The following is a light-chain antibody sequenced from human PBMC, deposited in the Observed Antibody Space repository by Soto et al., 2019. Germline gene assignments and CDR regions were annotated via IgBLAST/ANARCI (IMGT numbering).Light chain of an antibody. CDR3: QQYSIWRT. Sequence: EIVLTQSPVTLSLSPGERATLSCRASQTVDTNYLAWYQQIPGQAPRLLIYGASPRATGIPDRFSGSGSGTEFTLTISSLQSEDFAVYYCQQYSIWRTFGQGTKVDIK. J-gene: IGKJ1*01. V-gene: IGKV3-20*01. CDR2: GAS. CDR1: QTVDTNY.